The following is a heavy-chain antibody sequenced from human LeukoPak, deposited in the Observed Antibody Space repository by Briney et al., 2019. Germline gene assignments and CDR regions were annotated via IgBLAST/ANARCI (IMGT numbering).Heavy chain of an antibody. D-gene: IGHD2-15*01. CDR2: ISGSDGNI. CDR1: GVTFTTYA. Sequence: GGSLRLSCAASGVTFTTYAMRWVRQAPGKGLEWVSSISGSDGNIYYADSVKGRFTISRDNNRNTVDLQMNSLRAEDAAVYYCAKSLAFAATGGGMDVWGQGTTVTVPS. CDR3: AKSLAFAATGGGMDV. J-gene: IGHJ6*02. V-gene: IGHV3-23*01.